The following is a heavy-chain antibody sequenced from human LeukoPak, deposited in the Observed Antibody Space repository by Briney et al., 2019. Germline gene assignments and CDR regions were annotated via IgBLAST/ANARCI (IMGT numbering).Heavy chain of an antibody. CDR3: ATSRSGYYYSRENY. CDR2: ISWNSGSI. CDR1: GFTFDDYA. D-gene: IGHD3-22*01. V-gene: IGHV3-9*01. J-gene: IGHJ4*02. Sequence: QSGRSLRLSCAASGFTFDDYAMPWVRQAPGKGLEWVSCISWNSGSIGYADSVKGRFTISRDNAKNSLYLQMNSLRAEDTALYYCATSRSGYYYSRENYWGQGTLVTVSS.